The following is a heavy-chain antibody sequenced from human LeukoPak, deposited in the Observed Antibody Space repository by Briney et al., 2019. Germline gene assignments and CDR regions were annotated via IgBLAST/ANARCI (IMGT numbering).Heavy chain of an antibody. CDR2: IIPILGIA. CDR1: GGTFSSYA. Sequence: SVRVSCKASGGTFSSYAISWVRQAPGQGLEWMGRIIPILGIANYAQKFQGRVTITADKSTSTAYMELSSLRPEDTAVYYCARDTAMDSDYWGQGTLVTVSS. D-gene: IGHD5-18*01. J-gene: IGHJ4*02. V-gene: IGHV1-69*04. CDR3: ARDTAMDSDY.